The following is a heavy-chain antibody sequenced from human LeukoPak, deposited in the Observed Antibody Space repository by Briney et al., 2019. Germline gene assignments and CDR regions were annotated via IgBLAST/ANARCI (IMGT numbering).Heavy chain of an antibody. D-gene: IGHD2-2*01. J-gene: IGHJ4*02. CDR1: GFTVSNNY. CDR2: IYSGGTT. V-gene: IGHV3-53*01. Sequence: GGSLRLSCAASGFTVSNNYMSWVRQAPGKGLEWVSVIYSGGTTYYSDSVKGRFTISRDNSKNTLYLQMNSLRAEDTAVYYCAKAVVVVPAATPFDYWGQGTLVTVSS. CDR3: AKAVVVVPAATPFDY.